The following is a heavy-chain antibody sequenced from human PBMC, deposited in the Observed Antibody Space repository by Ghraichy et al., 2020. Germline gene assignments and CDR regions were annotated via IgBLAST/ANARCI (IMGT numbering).Heavy chain of an antibody. J-gene: IGHJ4*02. CDR3: AKGNPRGGSGSYPFDY. V-gene: IGHV1-46*03. CDR1: GYTFTSYY. CDR2: INPSGGST. D-gene: IGHD3-10*01. Sequence: ASVKVSCKASGYTFTSYYMHWVRQAPGQGLEWMGIINPSGGSTSYAQKFQGRVTMTRDTSTSTVYMELSSLRSEDTAVYYCAKGNPRGGSGSYPFDYWGQGTLVTVSS.